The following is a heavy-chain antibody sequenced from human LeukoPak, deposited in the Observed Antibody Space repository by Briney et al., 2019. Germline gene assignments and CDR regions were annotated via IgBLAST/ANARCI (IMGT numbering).Heavy chain of an antibody. J-gene: IGHJ4*02. Sequence: GGSLRLSCAASGFTFDDYAMHWVRQAPGKGLEWVSGISWNSGSIGYADSAKGRFTISRDNAKNSLYLQMNSLRAEDTALYYCAKAPQSTVTTSYFDYWGQGTLVTVSS. CDR1: GFTFDDYA. D-gene: IGHD4-17*01. CDR3: AKAPQSTVTTSYFDY. V-gene: IGHV3-9*01. CDR2: ISWNSGSI.